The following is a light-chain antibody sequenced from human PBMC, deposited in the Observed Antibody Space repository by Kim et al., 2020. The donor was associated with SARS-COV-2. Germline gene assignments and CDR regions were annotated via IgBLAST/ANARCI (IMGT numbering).Light chain of an antibody. CDR1: SGSIGSNY. CDR2: EDD. Sequence: VTLTRTHNSGSIGSNYVEWYQQRPRSAPTTVIYEDDQRPSGVPDRFSGSIDSSSNSASLTISGLKTDDEADYYCQSYDTDNQNVAFGGGTQLTVL. CDR3: QSYDTDNQNVA. V-gene: IGLV6-57*03. J-gene: IGLJ2*01.